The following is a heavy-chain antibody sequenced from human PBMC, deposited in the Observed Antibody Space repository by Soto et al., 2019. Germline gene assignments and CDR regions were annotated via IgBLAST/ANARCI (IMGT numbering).Heavy chain of an antibody. CDR2: IDPSDSYT. D-gene: IGHD3-9*01. Sequence: PGESLKISCKGSGYSFSSYCISWVGQMPGKGLEWMGRIDPSDSYTNYSPSFQGHVTISADKSISTAYLQWSSLKASDTAMYYCARLGVDILTGFDSPLDYWGQGTLVTISS. CDR1: GYSFSSYC. CDR3: ARLGVDILTGFDSPLDY. J-gene: IGHJ4*02. V-gene: IGHV5-10-1*01.